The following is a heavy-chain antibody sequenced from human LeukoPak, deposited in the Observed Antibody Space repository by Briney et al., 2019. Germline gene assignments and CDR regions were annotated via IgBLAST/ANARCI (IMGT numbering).Heavy chain of an antibody. CDR3: ARGYCSSSSCHFDY. Sequence: ASVKVSCKASGYSFTSYWIGWVRQMPGKGLEWMGIGYPGDSDTRYDPSFQGQVTISADRSITTAYLQWSSLKASDTAMYYCARGYCSSSSCHFDYWGQGTLVTVSS. J-gene: IGHJ4*02. CDR2: GYPGDSDT. CDR1: GYSFTSYW. V-gene: IGHV5-51*01. D-gene: IGHD2-2*01.